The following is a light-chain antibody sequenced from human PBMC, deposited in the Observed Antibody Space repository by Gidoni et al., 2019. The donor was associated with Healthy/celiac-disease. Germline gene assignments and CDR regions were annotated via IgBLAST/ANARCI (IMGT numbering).Light chain of an antibody. Sequence: DIQMTQSPSSLSASVGDRVTLTCRASQSISSYLNWYQQKPGKAPKLLIYAASSLQSGVPSRFSGSGSGTDFTLTISSLQPEDFATYYCQQSYSTPTFXXXTKLEIK. V-gene: IGKV1-39*01. J-gene: IGKJ2*01. CDR3: QQSYSTPT. CDR1: QSISSY. CDR2: AAS.